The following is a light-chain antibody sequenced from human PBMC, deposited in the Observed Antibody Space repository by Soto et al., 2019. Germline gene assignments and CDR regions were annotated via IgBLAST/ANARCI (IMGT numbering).Light chain of an antibody. Sequence: QSVLTQPASVSGSPGQSITMSCTGTSSDIGGYNYVSWYQHTPGKPPKLMIYEVRNRPSGVSNRFSGSKSGNTASLIISGLQAEDEADYYCSSYISSDILYVFGTGTKGTVL. J-gene: IGLJ1*01. CDR2: EVR. CDR1: SSDIGGYNY. CDR3: SSYISSDILYV. V-gene: IGLV2-14*01.